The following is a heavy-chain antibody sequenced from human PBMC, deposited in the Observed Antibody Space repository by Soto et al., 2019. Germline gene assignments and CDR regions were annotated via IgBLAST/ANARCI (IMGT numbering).Heavy chain of an antibody. J-gene: IGHJ6*02. CDR1: RYTFTSYG. CDR3: AREYSSSGLDYYYYGMDV. D-gene: IGHD6-6*01. V-gene: IGHV1-18*01. Sequence: GASVKVSCKASRYTFTSYGISWVRQAPGQGLEWMGWISAYNGNTNYAQKLQGRVTMTTDTSTSTAYMELRSLRSDDTAVYYCAREYSSSGLDYYYYGMDVCGQGTSVTVSS. CDR2: ISAYNGNT.